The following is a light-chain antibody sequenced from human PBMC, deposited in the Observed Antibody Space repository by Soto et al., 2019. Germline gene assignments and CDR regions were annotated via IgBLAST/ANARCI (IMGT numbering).Light chain of an antibody. CDR1: QSVLYSSNNKNY. CDR2: WAS. J-gene: IGKJ3*01. CDR3: QQYYNSPLT. Sequence: IVMTQSPDSLAVSLGERATINCKSSQSVLYSSNNKNYLAWYQQKPGQPPNLLIYWASTRESGVPDRFSGSGSGTDFTLTISSLQAEDVAVYYCQQYYNSPLTFGPGTKVGI. V-gene: IGKV4-1*01.